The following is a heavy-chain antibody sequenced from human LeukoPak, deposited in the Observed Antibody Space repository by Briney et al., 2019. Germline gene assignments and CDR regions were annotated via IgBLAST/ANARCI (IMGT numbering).Heavy chain of an antibody. CDR1: GFTFRRHW. CDR3: ARDDQCSGGDCFGAFDI. J-gene: IGHJ3*02. Sequence: HPGGSLRLSCAASGFTFRRHWMSWVRQAPGKGLEWVANMRDDGSEEFYVNSVKGRFTISRDNAKNSLYLQMNSLRAEDTAVYYCARDDQCSGGDCFGAFDIWGQGTMVTVSS. D-gene: IGHD2-21*02. CDR2: MRDDGSEE. V-gene: IGHV3-7*01.